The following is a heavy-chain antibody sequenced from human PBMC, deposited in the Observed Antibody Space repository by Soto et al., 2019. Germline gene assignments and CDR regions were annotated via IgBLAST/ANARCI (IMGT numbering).Heavy chain of an antibody. CDR1: GGTFSSYA. V-gene: IGHV1-69*13. Sequence: ASVKVSCKASGGTFSSYAISWVRQAPGQGLEWMGGIIPIFGTANYAQKFQGRVTITADESTSTAYMELSSLRSEDTAVYYCATLHRSSSADNFDYWGQGTLVTVSS. CDR3: ATLHRSSSADNFDY. D-gene: IGHD6-6*01. CDR2: IIPIFGTA. J-gene: IGHJ4*02.